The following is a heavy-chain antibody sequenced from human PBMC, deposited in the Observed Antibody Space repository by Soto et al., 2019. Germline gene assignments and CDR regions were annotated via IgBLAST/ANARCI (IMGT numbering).Heavy chain of an antibody. D-gene: IGHD2-15*01. CDR2: ISAGSEGA. CDR3: ARDLWWYLH. J-gene: IGHJ4*02. V-gene: IGHV3-23*01. Sequence: EVQLLESGGGLVQPGGALRLSCAASGFTFSSHAMSWVRQAPGKGLEWISSISAGSEGAYYADSVKGRFTISRDNSNNTLYRQMNSLSAEDTAVYYCARDLWWYLHWGQGTLVTVSS. CDR1: GFTFSSHA.